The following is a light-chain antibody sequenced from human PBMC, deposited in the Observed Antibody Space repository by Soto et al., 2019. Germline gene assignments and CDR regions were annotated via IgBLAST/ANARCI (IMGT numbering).Light chain of an antibody. J-gene: IGLJ2*01. CDR2: RNN. V-gene: IGLV1-47*01. CDR1: SSNLGSNY. Sequence: QSVLTQPPSASGTPGQRVTLSCSGSSSNLGSNYVYWYQHLPGTAPKLLIYRNNQRPSGVPDRFSGSKSGTSASLAISGLRSEDEADYYCAAWDDSLSGVIFGGGTKLTVL. CDR3: AAWDDSLSGVI.